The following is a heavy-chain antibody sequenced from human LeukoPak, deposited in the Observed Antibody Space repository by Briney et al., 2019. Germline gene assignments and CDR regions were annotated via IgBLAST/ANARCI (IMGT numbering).Heavy chain of an antibody. Sequence: PSETLSLTCAVYGGSFSGYYWSWIRQPPGKGLEWIGEINHSGSTNYNPSLKSRVTISVDTSKNQFSLKLSSVTAADTAVYYCASNDYGDQGWFDPWGQGTLVTVSS. CDR3: ASNDYGDQGWFDP. D-gene: IGHD4-17*01. V-gene: IGHV4-34*01. CDR2: INHSGST. CDR1: GGSFSGYY. J-gene: IGHJ5*02.